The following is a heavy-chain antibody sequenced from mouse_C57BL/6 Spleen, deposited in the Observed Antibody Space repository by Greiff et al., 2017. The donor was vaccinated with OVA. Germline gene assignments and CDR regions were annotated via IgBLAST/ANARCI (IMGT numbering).Heavy chain of an antibody. Sequence: EVQLQESGPGLVKPSQSLSLTCSVTGYSITRGYYWNWIRQFPGNKLEWMGYISYDGSNNYNPSLKNRISITRDTSKNQFFLKLNSVTTEDTATYYCARVGSVYVNYYAMDYWGQGTSVTVSS. J-gene: IGHJ4*01. CDR2: ISYDGSN. CDR3: ARVGSVYVNYYAMDY. V-gene: IGHV3-6*01. CDR1: GYSITRGYY. D-gene: IGHD3-2*02.